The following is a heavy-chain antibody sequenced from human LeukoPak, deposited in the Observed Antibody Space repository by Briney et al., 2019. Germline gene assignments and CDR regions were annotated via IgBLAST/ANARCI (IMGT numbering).Heavy chain of an antibody. CDR1: GGSISSGGYS. J-gene: IGHJ4*02. Sequence: SQTLSLTCAVSGGSISSGGYSWSWIRQPPGKGLEWIGYIYHSGSTYYNPSLKSRVTISVDTSKNQFSLKLSSVTAADTAVYYCARWTAAAGPYYYFDYWGQGTLVTVSS. CDR3: ARWTAAAGPYYYFDY. CDR2: IYHSGST. V-gene: IGHV4-30-2*02. D-gene: IGHD6-13*01.